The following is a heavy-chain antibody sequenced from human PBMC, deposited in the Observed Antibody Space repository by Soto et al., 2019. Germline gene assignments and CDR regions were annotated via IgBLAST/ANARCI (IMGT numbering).Heavy chain of an antibody. CDR3: ATRSSSSTFYY. V-gene: IGHV3-23*01. CDR2: ISGSDDST. Sequence: EVQLLESGGGLVQPGESLRLSCAASGFTFSSYAMSWVRQAPGKGLEWVSVISGSDDSTYYADSVKGRFTISRDNSKNTMYLQMNSLRAEDTAVYYCATRSSSSTFYYWCQGTLVTVSA. CDR1: GFTFSSYA. D-gene: IGHD6-6*01. J-gene: IGHJ4*02.